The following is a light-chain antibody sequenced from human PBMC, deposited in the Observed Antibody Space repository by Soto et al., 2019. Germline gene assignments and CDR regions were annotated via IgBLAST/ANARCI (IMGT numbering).Light chain of an antibody. J-gene: IGKJ5*01. CDR3: QQYNNWPRRG. V-gene: IGKV3-15*01. CDR2: GAS. CDR1: QSVNSH. Sequence: IVMTQSPATLPVSPGERATLSCRTSQSVNSHLAWYQHKPGQAPRLLIYGASSRATGIPTRFSGSGSGTEFSLTISSLEPGDLAVYYCQQYNNWPRRGLGQGTRLEI.